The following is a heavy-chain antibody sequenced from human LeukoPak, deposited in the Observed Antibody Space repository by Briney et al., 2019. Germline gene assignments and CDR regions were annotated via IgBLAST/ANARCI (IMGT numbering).Heavy chain of an antibody. Sequence: GGSLRLSCAASGFTFSSYSMNWVRQAPGKGLEWVSYISSSSSTIYYADSVKGRFTISRDNSKNTLNLQMNSLRAEDTAVYYCAKDRESYYCSSTNCYLDYWGQGTLVTVSS. D-gene: IGHD2-2*01. CDR2: ISSSSSTI. V-gene: IGHV3-48*01. CDR1: GFTFSSYS. J-gene: IGHJ4*02. CDR3: AKDRESYYCSSTNCYLDY.